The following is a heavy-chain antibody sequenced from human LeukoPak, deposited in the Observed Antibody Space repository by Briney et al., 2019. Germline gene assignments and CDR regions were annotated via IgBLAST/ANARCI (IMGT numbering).Heavy chain of an antibody. Sequence: SETLSLTCSVSGGSISSYYWSWIRQPAGKGLEWIGRIYTTGSTNYNPSLKSRVTISLDTSKNQFSLKLSSVTAADTAVYYCARVGGMTILTAYYFDYWGQGTLVTVSS. D-gene: IGHD3-9*01. V-gene: IGHV4-4*07. CDR2: IYTTGST. CDR3: ARVGGMTILTAYYFDY. CDR1: GGSISSYY. J-gene: IGHJ4*02.